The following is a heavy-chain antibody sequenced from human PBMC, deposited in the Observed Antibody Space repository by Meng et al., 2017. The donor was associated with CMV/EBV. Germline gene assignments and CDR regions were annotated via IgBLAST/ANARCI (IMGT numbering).Heavy chain of an antibody. CDR2: IIPIFGTA. D-gene: IGHD3-22*01. V-gene: IGHV1-69*05. J-gene: IGHJ4*02. CDR1: GGTFSSYA. Sequence: SVKVSCKASGGTFSSYAISWVRQAPGQGLEWMGGIIPIFGTAKYAQKFQGRVTITTDESTSTAYMELSSLRSEDTAVYYCARGVPLTNYYDSSGYYYSYWGQGTLVTVSS. CDR3: ARGVPLTNYYDSSGYYYSY.